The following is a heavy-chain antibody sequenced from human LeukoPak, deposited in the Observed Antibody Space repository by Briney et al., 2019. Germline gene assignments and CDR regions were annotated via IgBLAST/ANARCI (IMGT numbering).Heavy chain of an antibody. Sequence: TPSETLSLTCAVYGGSFSGYYWSWIRQPPGKGLEWIGEINHSGSTDYNPSLKSRVTISVDTSKNQFSLKLSSVTAAATAVYYCAPSWRFDPWGQGNLVTVSS. CDR2: INHSGST. D-gene: IGHD2-2*01. CDR1: GGSFSGYY. V-gene: IGHV4-34*01. J-gene: IGHJ5*02. CDR3: APSWRFDP.